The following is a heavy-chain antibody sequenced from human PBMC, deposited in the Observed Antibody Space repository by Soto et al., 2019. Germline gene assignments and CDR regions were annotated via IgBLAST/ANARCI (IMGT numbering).Heavy chain of an antibody. D-gene: IGHD1-26*01. CDR1: GFTFSNYW. V-gene: IGHV3-74*01. J-gene: IGHJ4*02. Sequence: GGSLRLSCAASGFTFSNYWIHWVRQAPGKGLMWVSHINIDGTSTTYADSVKGRFTISLELSSVTTADTAVYYCARGLISGSHYSGGWYYFDSWGQGTQVTVSS. CDR3: ARGLISGSHYSGGWYYFDS. CDR2: INIDGTST.